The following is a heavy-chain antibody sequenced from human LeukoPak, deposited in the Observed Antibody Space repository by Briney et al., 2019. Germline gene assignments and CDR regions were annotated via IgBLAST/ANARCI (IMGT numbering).Heavy chain of an antibody. J-gene: IGHJ3*02. D-gene: IGHD2-21*02. CDR2: IIPILGKA. CDR3: ARDGAYCGGDCYSGGAFDI. Sequence: SVKVSCKASGGTFSSYAISWVRQAPGQGLEWMGRIIPILGKANYAQKFQGRVTITADKSTSTAYMELSSLRSEDTAVYYCARDGAYCGGDCYSGGAFDIWGQGTMVTVSS. V-gene: IGHV1-69*04. CDR1: GGTFSSYA.